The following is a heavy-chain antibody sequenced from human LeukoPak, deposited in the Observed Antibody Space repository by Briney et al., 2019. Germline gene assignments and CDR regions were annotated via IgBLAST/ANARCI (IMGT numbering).Heavy chain of an antibody. Sequence: SGTLSLTCAVPGGSISSSKWCSWVRQPPGKGLEWIGEIYHSGSTNYNPSLKSRVTISVDKSKNQFSLKLSSVTAADTAVYYCARDLYGGGFFDYWGQGTLVTVSS. CDR3: ARDLYGGGFFDY. D-gene: IGHD4-23*01. CDR1: GGSISSSKW. J-gene: IGHJ4*02. V-gene: IGHV4-4*02. CDR2: IYHSGST.